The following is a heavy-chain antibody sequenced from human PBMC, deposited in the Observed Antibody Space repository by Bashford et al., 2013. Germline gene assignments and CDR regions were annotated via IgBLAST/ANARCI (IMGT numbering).Heavy chain of an antibody. CDR3: ARDHYGARRFDP. Sequence: GGSLRLSCAASGFTFSSYAMSWVRQAPGKGLEWVSAISGSGGSTYYADSVKGRFTISRDNAKNSLYLQMNSLRAEDTAVYYCARDHYGARRFDPWGQGTLVTVSS. CDR2: ISGSGGST. V-gene: IGHV3-23*01. D-gene: IGHD4-17*01. J-gene: IGHJ5*02. CDR1: GFTFSSYA.